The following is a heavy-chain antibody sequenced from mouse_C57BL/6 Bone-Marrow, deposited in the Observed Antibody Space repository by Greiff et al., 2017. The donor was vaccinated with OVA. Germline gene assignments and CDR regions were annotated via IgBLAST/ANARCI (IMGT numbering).Heavy chain of an antibody. J-gene: IGHJ2*01. D-gene: IGHD3-2*02. V-gene: IGHV3-6*01. CDR1: GYSITSGYY. CDR3: AREWGKLRFDY. CDR2: ISYDGSN. Sequence: DVQLQESGPGLVKPSQSLSLTCSVTGYSITSGYYWNWIRQFPGNKLEWMGYISYDGSNNYNPSFKNRISITRDTSKNQFFLKLNSVTTEDTATYYCAREWGKLRFDYWGQGTTLTVSS.